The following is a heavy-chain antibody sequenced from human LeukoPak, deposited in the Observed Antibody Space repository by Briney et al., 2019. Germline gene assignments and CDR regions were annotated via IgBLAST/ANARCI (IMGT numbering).Heavy chain of an antibody. V-gene: IGHV3-21*01. J-gene: IGHJ4*02. CDR3: ASEIWWRFDH. CDR2: ISSSSSYI. CDR1: GFTFSSYS. D-gene: IGHD5-12*01. Sequence: PGGSLRLSCAASGFTFSSYSMNWVRQAPGKGLEWVSSISSSSSYIYYADSVKGRFTISRDNAKNSLYLHLNSLRAEDTAVYYCASEIWWRFDHWGQGSLVTVSS.